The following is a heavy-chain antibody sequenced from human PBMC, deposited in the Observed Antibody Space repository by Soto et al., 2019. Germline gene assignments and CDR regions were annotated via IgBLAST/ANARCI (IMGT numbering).Heavy chain of an antibody. D-gene: IGHD6-19*01. V-gene: IGHV3-30*18. CDR3: AKDLKGYSRGGFKNVFDI. CDR2: ISYDGSNK. Sequence: GGSLRLSCAASGFTFSSYGMHWVRQAPGKGLEWVAVISYDGSNKYYADSVKGRFTISRDNSKNTLYLQMNSLRAEDTAVYYCAKDLKGYSRGGFKNVFDIWGQGTMVTVSS. J-gene: IGHJ3*02. CDR1: GFTFSSYG.